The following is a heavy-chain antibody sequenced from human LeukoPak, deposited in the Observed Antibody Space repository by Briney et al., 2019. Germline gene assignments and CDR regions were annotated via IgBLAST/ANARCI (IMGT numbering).Heavy chain of an antibody. J-gene: IGHJ4*02. CDR2: ISDSGST. D-gene: IGHD4-17*01. CDR1: GGSMSGYH. V-gene: IGHV4-59*01. Sequence: PSETLSLSCTVSGGSMSGYHWSWFRQPPGKGLEWIGYISDSGSTNYNPSLKSRATMSVDTPKNQISLKVTSVTAADTAVYYCATYFYGEYGSYYFDYWGQGTLVTVSS. CDR3: ATYFYGEYGSYYFDY.